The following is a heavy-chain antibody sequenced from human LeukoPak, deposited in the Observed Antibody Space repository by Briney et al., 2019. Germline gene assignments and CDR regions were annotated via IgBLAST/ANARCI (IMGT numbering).Heavy chain of an antibody. CDR3: ARDGVLTIFGVVIIWYGMDV. V-gene: IGHV1-46*01. CDR1: GYTFTSYY. D-gene: IGHD3-3*01. CDR2: INPSGGST. J-gene: IGHJ6*02. Sequence: WASVKVSCKASGYTFTSYYMHWVRQAPGQGLEWMGIINPSGGSTSYAQKFQGRVTMTRDTSTSTVYMELSSLRSEDTAVYYCARDGVLTIFGVVIIWYGMDVWGQGTTVTVSS.